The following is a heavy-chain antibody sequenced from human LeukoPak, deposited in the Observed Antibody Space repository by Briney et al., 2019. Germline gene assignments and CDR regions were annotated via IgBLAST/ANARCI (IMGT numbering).Heavy chain of an antibody. CDR1: GYTFTTYD. Sequence: ASVKVSCKASGYTFTTYDINWVRQATGQGLEWMGWMNPNSGNTGYAQKFQGRLTMTRNTSISTAYMELSSLTSEDTAVYYCARTYYYSSGTDNWFDPWGQGTLVTVSS. CDR2: MNPNSGNT. J-gene: IGHJ5*02. D-gene: IGHD3-10*01. CDR3: ARTYYYSSGTDNWFDP. V-gene: IGHV1-8*02.